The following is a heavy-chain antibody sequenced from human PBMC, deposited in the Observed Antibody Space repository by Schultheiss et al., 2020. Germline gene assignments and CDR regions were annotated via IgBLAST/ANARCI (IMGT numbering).Heavy chain of an antibody. V-gene: IGHV3-49*03. D-gene: IGHD6-6*01. CDR1: GFTFGDYA. Sequence: SLRLSCTASGFTFGDYAMNWFRQAPGKGLEWVGFIRSKVYGGTAEYAASVKGRFTISRDDSKSIAYLQMNSLKAEDTAVYYCTTDRAARQVRLPTRAMDVWGQGTTVTVSS. J-gene: IGHJ6*02. CDR3: TTDRAARQVRLPTRAMDV. CDR2: IRSKVYGGTA.